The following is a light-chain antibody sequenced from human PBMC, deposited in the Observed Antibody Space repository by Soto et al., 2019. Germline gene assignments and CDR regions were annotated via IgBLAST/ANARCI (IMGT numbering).Light chain of an antibody. J-gene: IGKJ4*01. CDR1: QSVSSY. V-gene: IGKV3-11*01. Sequence: EIVLTQSPATLSLSPGERATLSCRASQSVSSYLAWYQQNPGQAPRLLIYDASNRAAGIPARFSGSGSGTDVTLTISSLEPEDFAVYYCQQRSNWPPSLTFGGGTKVEIK. CDR3: QQRSNWPPSLT. CDR2: DAS.